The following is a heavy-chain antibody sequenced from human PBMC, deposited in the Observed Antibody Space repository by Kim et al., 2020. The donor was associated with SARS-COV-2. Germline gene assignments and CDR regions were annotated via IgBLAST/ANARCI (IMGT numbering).Heavy chain of an antibody. Sequence: NPSLKSRVTISVDTSKNQFSLKLSSVTAADTAVYYCARESGGYSGYDLAYWGQGTLVTVSS. D-gene: IGHD5-12*01. V-gene: IGHV4-59*01. J-gene: IGHJ4*02. CDR3: ARESGGYSGYDLAY.